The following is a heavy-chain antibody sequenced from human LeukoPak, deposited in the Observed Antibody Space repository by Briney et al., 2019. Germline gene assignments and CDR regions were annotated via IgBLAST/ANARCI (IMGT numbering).Heavy chain of an antibody. J-gene: IGHJ4*02. D-gene: IGHD5-18*01. CDR1: GFTFNTYS. V-gene: IGHV3-30*04. CDR3: ARDRTLGGYSHESNY. CDR2: ISYDGSNT. Sequence: GGSLRLSCAASGFTFNTYSMNWVRQAPGKGLEWVAVISYDGSNTYYADSVKGRFTISRDNSKNTLSLQMNSLRAEDTAVYYCARDRTLGGYSHESNYWGQGTLVTVSS.